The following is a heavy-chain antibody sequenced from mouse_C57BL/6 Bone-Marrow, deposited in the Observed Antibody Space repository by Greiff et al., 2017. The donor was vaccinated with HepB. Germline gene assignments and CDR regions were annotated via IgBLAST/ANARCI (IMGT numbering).Heavy chain of an antibody. CDR1: GFTFSSYG. CDR3: ARRKGLWYFDV. D-gene: IGHD3-1*01. V-gene: IGHV5-6*01. CDR2: ISSGGSYT. J-gene: IGHJ1*03. Sequence: EVHLVESGGDLVKPGGSLKLSCAASGFTFSSYGMSWVRQTPDKRLEWVATISSGGSYTYYPDSVKGRITSSRDNDKNTLYLQMSSLKSEDTAMYYCARRKGLWYFDVWGTGTTVTGSS.